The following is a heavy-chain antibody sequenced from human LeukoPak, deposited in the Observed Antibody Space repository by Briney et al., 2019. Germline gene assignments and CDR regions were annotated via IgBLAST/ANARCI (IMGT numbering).Heavy chain of an antibody. CDR3: AELGITMIGGV. J-gene: IGHJ6*04. D-gene: IGHD3-10*02. CDR1: GFTFSRYE. CDR2: ISSSGSTI. Sequence: SGGSLRLSCAASGFTFSRYEVNWVRQAPGKGLEWVSYISSSGSTIYYADSVKGRFTISRDNAKNSLYLQMNSLRAEDTAVYYCAELGITMIGGVWGKGTTVTISS. V-gene: IGHV3-48*03.